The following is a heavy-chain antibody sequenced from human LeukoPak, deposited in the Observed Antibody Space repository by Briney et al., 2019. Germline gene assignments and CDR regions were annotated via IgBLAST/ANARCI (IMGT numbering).Heavy chain of an antibody. J-gene: IGHJ5*02. V-gene: IGHV4-30-2*01. Sequence: SETLSLTCTVSGGSISSGGYYWSWIRQPPGKGLEWIGYIYHSGSTYYNPSLKSRVTISVDRSKNQFSLKLSSVTAADTAVYYCARGGGTIPNWFDPWGQGTLVTVSS. D-gene: IGHD3-16*01. CDR1: GGSISSGGYY. CDR3: ARGGGTIPNWFDP. CDR2: IYHSGST.